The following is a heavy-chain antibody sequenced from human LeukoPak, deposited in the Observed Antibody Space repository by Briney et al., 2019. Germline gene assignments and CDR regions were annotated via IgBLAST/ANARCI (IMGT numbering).Heavy chain of an antibody. V-gene: IGHV4-34*01. CDR3: ARASVYFWSGYAFDY. Sequence: PGGSLRLSCTVSGFTASSNSMSWIRQPPGKGLEWIGEISHSGSTNYNPSLKSRVTISVDTSKNQFSLKLSSVTAADTAVYYCARASVYFWSGYAFDYWGQGTLVTVSS. D-gene: IGHD3-3*01. CDR2: ISHSGST. J-gene: IGHJ4*02. CDR1: GFTASSNS.